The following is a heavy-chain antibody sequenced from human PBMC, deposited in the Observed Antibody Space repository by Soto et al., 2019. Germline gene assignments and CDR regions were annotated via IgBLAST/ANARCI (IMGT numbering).Heavy chain of an antibody. Sequence: EVQLVVSGGGLVQPGGSLTLSCEASGFTASSSAMGWVRRAPGKGLEWVSSINGADSVGTATNYYAESLKGRVTISRDHFKNTLYLQLNSLRPEDTAVYFCAKDGRDVPDYFAYWGQGALVTVSS. J-gene: IGHJ4*02. CDR2: INGADSVGTATN. CDR3: AKDGRDVPDYFAY. CDR1: GFTASSSA. V-gene: IGHV3-23*04.